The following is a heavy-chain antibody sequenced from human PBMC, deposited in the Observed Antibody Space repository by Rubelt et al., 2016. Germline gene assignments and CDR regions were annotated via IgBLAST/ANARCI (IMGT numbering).Heavy chain of an antibody. CDR1: GGSISSSSYY. Sequence: QLQLQESGPGLVKPSETLSLTCTVSGGSISSSSYYWGWIRQPPGKGLEWIGNIYYSGCTYYNPSLKSRVTISVDTSKNQFSLKLSSVTAADTAVYYCARRPGFFDYWGQGTLVTVSS. CDR3: ARRPGFFDY. V-gene: IGHV4-39*01. CDR2: IYYSGCT. J-gene: IGHJ4*02.